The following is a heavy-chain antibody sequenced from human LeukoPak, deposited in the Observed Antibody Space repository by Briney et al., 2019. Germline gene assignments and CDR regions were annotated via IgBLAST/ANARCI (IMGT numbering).Heavy chain of an antibody. Sequence: SESLSLTCTVSGYSITSGHYWGWIRQPPGKGLEWIGSIYHSGSTFYNPSLKSRVTISVDPSKSQFSLKLSSVIVADTAVYYCARDQDYYGSGSYGPDYWGQGILVTVSS. CDR1: GYSITSGHY. CDR2: IYHSGST. CDR3: ARDQDYYGSGSYGPDY. D-gene: IGHD3-10*01. V-gene: IGHV4-38-2*02. J-gene: IGHJ4*02.